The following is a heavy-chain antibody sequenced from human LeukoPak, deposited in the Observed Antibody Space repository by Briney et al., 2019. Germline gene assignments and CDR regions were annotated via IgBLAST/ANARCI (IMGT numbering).Heavy chain of an antibody. CDR3: ARLPLDIVVVPAAMGHYYYYGMDV. Sequence: GASVKVSFKASGGTFSSYAISWVRQAPGQGLEWMGGIIPIFGTANYAQKFQGRVTITADESTGTAYVELSSLRSEDTAVYYCARLPLDIVVVPAAMGHYYYYGMDVWGKGTTVTVSS. CDR2: IIPIFGTA. J-gene: IGHJ6*04. CDR1: GGTFSSYA. V-gene: IGHV1-69*13. D-gene: IGHD2-2*01.